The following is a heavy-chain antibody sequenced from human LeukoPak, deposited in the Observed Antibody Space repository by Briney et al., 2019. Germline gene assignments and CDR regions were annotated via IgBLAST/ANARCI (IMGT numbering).Heavy chain of an antibody. CDR1: GGSFSGFF. D-gene: IGHD2-2*01. V-gene: IGHV4-34*01. CDR3: ARAGQGYCTSTSCYLSLDF. Sequence: SETLSLTCAVYGGSFSGFFWTWIRQPPGKGLEWIGEINHSGSTNYNPSLKSRVTISVDTSKNHFSLKLRSVTVADTAVYYCARAGQGYCTSTSCYLSLDFWGQGTLVTVSS. CDR2: INHSGST. J-gene: IGHJ4*01.